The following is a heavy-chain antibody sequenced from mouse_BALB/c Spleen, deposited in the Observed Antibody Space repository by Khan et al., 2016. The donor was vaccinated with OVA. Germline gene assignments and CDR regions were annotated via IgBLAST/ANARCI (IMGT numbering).Heavy chain of an antibody. V-gene: IGHV1S132*01. J-gene: IGHJ2*01. CDR1: GYIFTSYW. CDR3: AREEALYYFDY. CDR2: IYPGTDNT. D-gene: IGHD3-2*02. Sequence: VQLQQSGAELVRPGASVKLSCKTSGYIFTSYWNHWVKQRSGQGLEWIARIYPGTDNTYYNENLKDKATLTADKSSSTAYMQLSSLKSEDSAVYFCAREEALYYFDYWGQGTTLTVSS.